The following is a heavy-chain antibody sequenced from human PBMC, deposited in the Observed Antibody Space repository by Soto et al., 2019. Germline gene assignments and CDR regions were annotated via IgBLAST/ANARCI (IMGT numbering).Heavy chain of an antibody. D-gene: IGHD5-18*01. V-gene: IGHV1-2*02. CDR2: INPNSSGT. CDR3: ARDNRRIQLWLQGGYYYYGMDV. J-gene: IGHJ6*02. Sequence: ASVKVSCKASGYSLRSNYVHWVRQAPGQGLEWMGWINPNSSGTVYAQKFQGRVTMTRDTSTSTVYMELSSLRSEDTAVYYCARDNRRIQLWLQGGYYYYGMDVWGQGTTVTV. CDR1: GYSLRSNY.